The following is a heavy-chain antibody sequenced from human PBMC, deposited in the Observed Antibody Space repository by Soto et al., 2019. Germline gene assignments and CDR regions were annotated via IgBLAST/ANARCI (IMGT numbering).Heavy chain of an antibody. Sequence: QVQLVQSGAEVKKPGSSVKVSCKASGGTFSSYAISWVRQAPGQGLEWMGGIIPIFGTANYAQKFQGRVTITADESTSTAYMELSSLRSEDTAVYYCARALVVPAATEAYYYYGMDVWDQGTTVTVSS. CDR3: ARALVVPAATEAYYYYGMDV. CDR2: IIPIFGTA. J-gene: IGHJ6*02. D-gene: IGHD2-2*01. CDR1: GGTFSSYA. V-gene: IGHV1-69*01.